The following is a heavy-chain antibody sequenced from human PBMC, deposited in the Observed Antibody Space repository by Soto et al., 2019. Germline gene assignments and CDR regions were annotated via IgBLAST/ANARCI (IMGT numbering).Heavy chain of an antibody. D-gene: IGHD3-3*01. Sequence: QVQLQESGPGLVKPSQTLSLTCTVSGGSISSGGYYWSWIRQHPGKGREWIGYIYYSGSTYYNPSLKSRVTISVDTSKNQFTLKLSSVSAADTAVSYCASRSGPSYYFDYWGQGTLVTVSS. V-gene: IGHV4-31*03. J-gene: IGHJ4*02. CDR3: ASRSGPSYYFDY. CDR2: IYYSGST. CDR1: GGSISSGGYY.